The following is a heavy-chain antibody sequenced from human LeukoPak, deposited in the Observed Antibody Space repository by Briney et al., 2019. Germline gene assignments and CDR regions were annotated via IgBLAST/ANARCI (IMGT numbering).Heavy chain of an antibody. CDR1: GFTFDDYA. V-gene: IGHV3-9*01. D-gene: IGHD3-22*01. CDR3: AKDIVSGYYDSSGYLDY. Sequence: GGSLRLSCAASGFTFDDYAMHWVRQAPGKGVEWVSGISWNSGSIGYADSVKGRFTISRDNAKNSLYLQMNSLRAEDTALYYCAKDIVSGYYDSSGYLDYWGQGTLVTVSS. CDR2: ISWNSGSI. J-gene: IGHJ4*02.